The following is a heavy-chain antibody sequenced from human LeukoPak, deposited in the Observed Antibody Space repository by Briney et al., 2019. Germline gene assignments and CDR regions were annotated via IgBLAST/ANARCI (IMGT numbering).Heavy chain of an antibody. CDR2: ISYDGSNK. Sequence: GRSLRLSCAASGFTFSSYAMHWVRQAPGKGLEWVAVISYDGSNKYYADSVKGRFTISRDNSKNTLFLQMNSLRAEDTAVYYCARSYCSGGSCYVFDIWGQGTMVTVSS. D-gene: IGHD2-15*01. J-gene: IGHJ3*02. CDR1: GFTFSSYA. V-gene: IGHV3-30-3*01. CDR3: ARSYCSGGSCYVFDI.